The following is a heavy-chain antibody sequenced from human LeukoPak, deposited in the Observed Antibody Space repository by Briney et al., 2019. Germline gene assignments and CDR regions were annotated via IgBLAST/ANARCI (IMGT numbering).Heavy chain of an antibody. V-gene: IGHV3-21*04. CDR2: ISSSSSYI. CDR1: GFTFSSYG. J-gene: IGHJ4*02. Sequence: GGSLRLSCAASGFTFSSYGMNWVRQAPGKGLEWVSFISSSSSYIYYADSVKGRFTISRDNAKNSLYLQMNSLRAEDMALYYCAKSSGYYDGPIDYWGQGTLVTVSS. CDR3: AKSSGYYDGPIDY. D-gene: IGHD3-22*01.